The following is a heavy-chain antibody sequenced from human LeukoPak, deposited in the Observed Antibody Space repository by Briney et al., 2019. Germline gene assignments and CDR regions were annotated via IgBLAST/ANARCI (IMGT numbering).Heavy chain of an antibody. CDR1: GGSISSGGYY. Sequence: PSETLSLTCTVSGGSISSGGYYWSWIRQHPGKGLEWIGYIYYSGSTYYNPSLKSRVTIPVDTSKNQFSLKLSSVTAADTAVYYCAREGLSGYDSIGYNWFDPWGQGTLVTVSS. J-gene: IGHJ5*02. CDR2: IYYSGST. CDR3: AREGLSGYDSIGYNWFDP. V-gene: IGHV4-31*03. D-gene: IGHD5-12*01.